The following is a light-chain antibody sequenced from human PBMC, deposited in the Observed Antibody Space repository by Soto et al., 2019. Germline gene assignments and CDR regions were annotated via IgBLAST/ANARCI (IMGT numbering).Light chain of an antibody. CDR3: QQYNNRPHT. CDR2: DAS. Sequence: EIVMTQSPATLSVSPGEGATLSCRASQSISNTLAWYQLKPGQSPRLLIYDASTRATGIPDRFSGSGSGTEFTLPISSLQSEDFALSYCQQYNNRPHTFGQGTKVEIK. CDR1: QSISNT. J-gene: IGKJ1*01. V-gene: IGKV3-15*01.